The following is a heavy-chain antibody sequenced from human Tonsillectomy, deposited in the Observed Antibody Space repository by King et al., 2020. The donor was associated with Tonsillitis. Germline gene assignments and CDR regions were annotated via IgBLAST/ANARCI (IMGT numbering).Heavy chain of an antibody. D-gene: IGHD2-21*02. J-gene: IGHJ4*02. V-gene: IGHV3-15*07. Sequence: VQLVESGGGLVKPGGSLRLSCAGSGFTFSNAWMNWVRQAPGKGLEWVGRIKSRSDGGTTDYAAPVKGRFSISRDASNHTLYLHMSSLKTEDTAVYYCTTAPCRGDCYWGQGTLVTVSS. CDR1: GFTFSNAW. CDR3: TTAPCRGDCY. CDR2: IKSRSDGGTT.